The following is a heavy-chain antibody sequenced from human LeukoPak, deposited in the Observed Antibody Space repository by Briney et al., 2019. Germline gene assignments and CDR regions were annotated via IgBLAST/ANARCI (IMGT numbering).Heavy chain of an antibody. V-gene: IGHV4-39*01. Sequence: PSETLSLTCTVSGGSISSSSYYWGWIRQPPGKGLEWIGSIYYSGSTYYNPSLKSRVTISVDTSKNQFSLKLSSVTAADTAVHYCARQPPGIAAAGNDFDYWGQGTLVTVSS. CDR3: ARQPPGIAAAGNDFDY. J-gene: IGHJ4*02. D-gene: IGHD6-13*01. CDR2: IYYSGST. CDR1: GGSISSSSYY.